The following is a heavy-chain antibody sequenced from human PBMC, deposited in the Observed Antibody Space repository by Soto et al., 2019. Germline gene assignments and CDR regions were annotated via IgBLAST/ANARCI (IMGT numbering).Heavy chain of an antibody. Sequence: GSLRLSCAASGFTFSDYYRSWIRQAPGKGLEWVSYISSSGSTIYYADSVKGRFTISRDNAKNSLYLQMNSLRAEDTAVYYCARDRRELLSNWFDPWGQGTLVTVSS. CDR3: ARDRRELLSNWFDP. D-gene: IGHD1-26*01. V-gene: IGHV3-11*01. CDR2: ISSSGSTI. J-gene: IGHJ5*02. CDR1: GFTFSDYY.